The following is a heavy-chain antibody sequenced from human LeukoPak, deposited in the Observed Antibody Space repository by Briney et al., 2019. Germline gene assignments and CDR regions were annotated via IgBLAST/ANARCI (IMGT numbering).Heavy chain of an antibody. CDR1: GFTFSTYW. J-gene: IGHJ4*02. V-gene: IGHV3-74*01. CDR2: INGDGSTT. D-gene: IGHD3-10*01. Sequence: PGGSLRLSCAASGFTFSTYWMHWVRQAPGKGPLWVSHINGDGSTTNYADSVEGRFTISRDNAKNTLYLQMNSLRAEDTAVYYCAEAASVRGVSYWGQGTLVTVSS. CDR3: AEAASVRGVSY.